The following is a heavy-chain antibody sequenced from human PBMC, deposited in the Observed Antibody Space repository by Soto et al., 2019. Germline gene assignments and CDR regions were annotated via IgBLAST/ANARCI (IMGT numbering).Heavy chain of an antibody. CDR2: IIPIFGTA. D-gene: IGHD3-16*01. V-gene: IGHV1-69*12. J-gene: IGHJ4*02. CDR3: ARGPEYYDYVWGSFSDY. Sequence: QVQLVQSGAEVKKPGSSVKVSCKASGGTFSSYAISWVRQAPGQGLEWMGGIIPIFGTANYAQKFQGRVTITADESTSTAYMELSSLRSEDTAVYYCARGPEYYDYVWGSFSDYWGQGTLVTVSS. CDR1: GGTFSSYA.